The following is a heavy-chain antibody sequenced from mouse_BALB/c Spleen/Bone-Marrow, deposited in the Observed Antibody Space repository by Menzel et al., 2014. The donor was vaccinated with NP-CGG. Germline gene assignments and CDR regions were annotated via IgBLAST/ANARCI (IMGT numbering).Heavy chain of an antibody. CDR1: GFSLSSYS. CDR2: IWGSGNT. V-gene: IGHV2-6-4*01. Sequence: VQGVESGPGLVAPSQSLSITCTVSGFSLSSYSVHWVRQSPGKGLEWLGMIWGSGNTDYNSALKSRLSISQDNSKSQIFLKMNSLQTDDTAMYFCARRELPGMDYWGQGTSVTVSS. D-gene: IGHD1-1*01. J-gene: IGHJ4*01. CDR3: ARRELPGMDY.